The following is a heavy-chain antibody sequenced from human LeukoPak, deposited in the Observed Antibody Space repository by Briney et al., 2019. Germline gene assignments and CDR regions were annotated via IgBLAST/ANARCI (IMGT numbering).Heavy chain of an antibody. CDR1: GFTFSNYV. J-gene: IGHJ4*02. CDR2: ISGSGGTT. CDR3: AKEARDVGATPFDY. D-gene: IGHD1-26*01. Sequence: GGSLRLSCAASGFTFSNYVMNWVRQAPGKGLEWVSTISGSGGTTYYADSVKGRFTISRDNSKNTLYLQMNSLRAEDTAVYYCAKEARDVGATPFDYWGQGTLVTVSS. V-gene: IGHV3-23*01.